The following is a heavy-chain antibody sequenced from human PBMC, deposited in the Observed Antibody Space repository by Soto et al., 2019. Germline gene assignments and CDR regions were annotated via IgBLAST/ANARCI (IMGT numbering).Heavy chain of an antibody. Sequence: SETLSLTCTVSGGFVGSSVGSKTYFWGWIRRPPGKGLEWIGSFHYGGNTYSNPSLQSRVTISVDTSKNQFSLKLSSVTAADTAVYYCARDGPAIGPRQWTNYYYYLAVGGKGNTVTVSS. D-gene: IGHD2-2*02. J-gene: IGHJ6*03. CDR1: GGFVGSSVGSKTYF. V-gene: IGHV4-39*07. CDR3: ARDGPAIGPRQWTNYYYYLAV. CDR2: FHYGGNT.